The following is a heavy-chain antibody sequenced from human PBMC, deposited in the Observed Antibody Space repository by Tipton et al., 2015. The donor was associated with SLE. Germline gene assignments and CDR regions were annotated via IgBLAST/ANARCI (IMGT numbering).Heavy chain of an antibody. CDR2: IYHAGAT. CDR3: ARDSPTECSGVCPQVRYFDL. CDR1: GASLNSGRYY. J-gene: IGHJ2*01. V-gene: IGHV4-31*03. Sequence: TLSLTCTVSGASLNSGRYYWTWIRQVPEKGLEWIGYIYHAGATYYNPSLEGRVLISIDRIQNQFSLKLTSVTAADTAVYFCARDSPTECSGVCPQVRYFDLWGRGTLVAVSS. D-gene: IGHD2-15*01.